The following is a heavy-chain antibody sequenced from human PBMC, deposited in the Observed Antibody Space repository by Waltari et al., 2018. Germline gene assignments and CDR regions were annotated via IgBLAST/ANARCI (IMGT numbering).Heavy chain of an antibody. CDR1: GEFLINYY. J-gene: IGHJ4*02. CDR3: ARGSLGGNFLDF. D-gene: IGHD6-6*01. Sequence: QVQLQQWGAGLLTPSEPLPPTCAVYGEFLINYYWTWIRQPPGKGLEWIGEIDHSGSANYNPSLKSRVSISIDTSKKQFFLKMRSVTAADTAVYYCARGSLGGNFLDFWGQGTLVTVSS. V-gene: IGHV4-34*02. CDR2: IDHSGSA.